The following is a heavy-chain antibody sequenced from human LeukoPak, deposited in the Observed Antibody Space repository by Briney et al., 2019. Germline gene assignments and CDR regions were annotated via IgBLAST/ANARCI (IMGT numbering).Heavy chain of an antibody. CDR3: ARLASGSYGPLTPFDY. J-gene: IGHJ4*02. CDR2: IYYSGST. D-gene: IGHD1-26*01. V-gene: IGHV4-59*08. CDR1: GGSISSYY. Sequence: SETLSLTCTVSGGSISSYYLSWIRQPPGKGLEWIGVIYYSGSTNYNPSLKSRVTISVDTSKNQFSLRLSSVTAADTAVYYSARLASGSYGPLTPFDYWGQGTLVTVSS.